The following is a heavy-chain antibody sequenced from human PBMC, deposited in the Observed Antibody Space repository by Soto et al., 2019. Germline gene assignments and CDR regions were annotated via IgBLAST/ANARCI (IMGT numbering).Heavy chain of an antibody. Sequence: QVTLKESGPVLVNPTETLTLTCTVSGFSLSNARMGVSWIRQPPGKALEWLAHIFSNDEKSYSTSLKSRLTISKDTSKSQVVLTMTNMDPVDTATYYCARIRSSIAARVDPDYWGQGTLVTVSS. D-gene: IGHD6-6*01. CDR2: IFSNDEK. CDR3: ARIRSSIAARVDPDY. J-gene: IGHJ4*02. CDR1: GFSLSNARMG. V-gene: IGHV2-26*01.